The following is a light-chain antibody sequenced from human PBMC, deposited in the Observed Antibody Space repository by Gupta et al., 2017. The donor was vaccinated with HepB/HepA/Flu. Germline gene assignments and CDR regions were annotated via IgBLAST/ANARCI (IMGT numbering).Light chain of an antibody. CDR3: QQRSSWPSLT. Sequence: IVLTQSPATLSLSPGERATLSCRASQTINHYLAWYQQKPGQAPRLLIYDASIRATAIPARFSGSGSGTDFTLTITSLEPEDFAIYYCQQRSSWPSLTFGGGTKVEIK. J-gene: IGKJ4*01. CDR1: QTINHY. V-gene: IGKV3-11*01. CDR2: DAS.